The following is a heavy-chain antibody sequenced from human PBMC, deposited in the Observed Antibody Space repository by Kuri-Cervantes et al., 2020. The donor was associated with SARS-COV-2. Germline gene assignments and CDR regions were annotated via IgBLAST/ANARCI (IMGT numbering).Heavy chain of an antibody. D-gene: IGHD2-2*01. J-gene: IGHJ6*03. CDR1: GFTFSSYS. CDR2: ISSSSSYI. V-gene: IGHV3-21*01. CDR3: ARVVVPAATGDYYYYYYMDV. Sequence: GGSLRLSCAASGFTFSSYSMNWVRQAPGKGLEWVSSISSSSSYIYYADSVKGRFTISRDNAKNSLYLQMNSLRAEDTAVYYCARVVVPAATGDYYYYYYMDVWGKGTTVTVSS.